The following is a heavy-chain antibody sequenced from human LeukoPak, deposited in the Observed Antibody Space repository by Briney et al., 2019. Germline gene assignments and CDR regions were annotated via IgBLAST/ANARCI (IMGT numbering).Heavy chain of an antibody. CDR2: ISGSGGST. D-gene: IGHD2-2*01. J-gene: IGHJ5*02. CDR1: GFTFSSYW. Sequence: GGSLRLSCAASGFTFSSYWMHWVRQAPGKGLEWVSAISGSGGSTYYADSVKGRFTISRDNSKNTLYLQMNSLRAEDTAVYYCAKAHCSSTSCRTRYNWFDPWGQGTLVTVSS. V-gene: IGHV3-23*01. CDR3: AKAHCSSTSCRTRYNWFDP.